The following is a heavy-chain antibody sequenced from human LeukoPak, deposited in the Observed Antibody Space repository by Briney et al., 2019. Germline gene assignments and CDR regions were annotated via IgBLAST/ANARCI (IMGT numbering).Heavy chain of an antibody. CDR2: MNPNSGNK. D-gene: IGHD2-15*01. CDR3: ARVPPLGYCSGGSCYRFDY. V-gene: IGHV1-8*03. Sequence: ASVTVTCTASGYTFTSYDINWVRQATGQGLEWMGWMNPNSGNKGYAQKFQGRVTITRDTSISTAYMELSSLRSEDTAVYYCARVPPLGYCSGGSCYRFDYWGQGTLVTVSS. J-gene: IGHJ4*02. CDR1: GYTFTSYD.